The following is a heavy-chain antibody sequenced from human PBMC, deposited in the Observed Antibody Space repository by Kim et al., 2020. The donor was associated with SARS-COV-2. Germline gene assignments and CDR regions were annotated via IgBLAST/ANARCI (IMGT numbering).Heavy chain of an antibody. V-gene: IGHV3-7*03. Sequence: GGSLRLSCAASGVSLNNYWMGWVRQAPGKGLEWVAHIKEDGSEKYHVDSVEGRFTISRDNAKNSLYLQMNSLRAEDTAMYYCARDRGYCSGGSCYSIFDYWGQGTQVTVSS. J-gene: IGHJ4*02. CDR2: IKEDGSEK. CDR1: GVSLNNYW. CDR3: ARDRGYCSGGSCYSIFDY. D-gene: IGHD2-15*01.